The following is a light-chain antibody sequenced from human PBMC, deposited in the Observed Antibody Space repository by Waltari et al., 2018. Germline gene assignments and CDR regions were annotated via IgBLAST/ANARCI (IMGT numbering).Light chain of an antibody. J-gene: IGLJ2*01. CDR1: RSDIGSSDY. CDR3: TSHTTTSTLV. V-gene: IGLV2-14*01. Sequence: QSALTQPASVSGSPGQSITLSCTGTRSDIGSSDYVSWYQQHPGKAPKLIIHEVSDRPSGVSYRFSGSKSGNTASLTIFGLQPEDEADYHCTSHTTTSTLVFGGGTRLTVL. CDR2: EVS.